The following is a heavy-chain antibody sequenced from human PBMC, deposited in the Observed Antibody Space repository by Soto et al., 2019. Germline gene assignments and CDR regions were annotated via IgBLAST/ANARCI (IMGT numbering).Heavy chain of an antibody. Sequence: EVQLVASGGGLAQPGRSLRLSCAASGFTFDDYAMYWVRQAPGKGLEWVSGIGWNNDKIGYADSVKGRFTISRDNAKSSLYLQMTSLRAEDTALYYCAKDQRGYGGDDAFDIWGQGTMVIVS. CDR2: IGWNNDKI. D-gene: IGHD5-12*01. CDR3: AKDQRGYGGDDAFDI. V-gene: IGHV3-9*01. J-gene: IGHJ3*02. CDR1: GFTFDDYA.